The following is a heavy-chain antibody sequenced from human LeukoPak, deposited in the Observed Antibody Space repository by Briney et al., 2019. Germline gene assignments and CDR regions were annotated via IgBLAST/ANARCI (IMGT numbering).Heavy chain of an antibody. Sequence: GGSLRLSCAASGFTFSSYAMSWVRQAPGKGLEWVSGISGSGGSTYYADSVKGRFTISRDNSKNTLFVQMNSLRAEDTAVYYCARDNGSGKNFYYCGMDVWGQGTTVTVSS. CDR1: GFTFSSYA. J-gene: IGHJ6*02. CDR2: ISGSGGST. V-gene: IGHV3-23*01. D-gene: IGHD3-10*01. CDR3: ARDNGSGKNFYYCGMDV.